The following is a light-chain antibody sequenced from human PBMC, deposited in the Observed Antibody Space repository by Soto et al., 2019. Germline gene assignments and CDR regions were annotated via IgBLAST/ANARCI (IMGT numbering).Light chain of an antibody. CDR3: QQSYSTLPIT. CDR1: QAINTY. J-gene: IGKJ5*01. CDR2: GTS. Sequence: DIQMTQSPSFLSASVGDRVTISCRASQAINTYLNWYQQKPGKAPKLLIYGTSDLQNGVPSRFSGGGSGTDFTLTISSLQPEDFATYYCQQSYSTLPITFGQGTRLEV. V-gene: IGKV1-39*01.